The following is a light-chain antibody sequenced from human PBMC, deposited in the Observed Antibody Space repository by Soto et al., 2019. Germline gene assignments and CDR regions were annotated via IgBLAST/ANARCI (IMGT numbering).Light chain of an antibody. Sequence: EIVLTPSPATLSLSPGERATLSCRASQTVSSSLAWYQQKPGQAPRLLIYDASNRATGIPARFSGSGSGTDFTLTTSSLEPEDFAVYYGQQRSNWPSITFGQGTRLEIK. J-gene: IGKJ5*01. CDR2: DAS. CDR3: QQRSNWPSIT. V-gene: IGKV3-11*01. CDR1: QTVSSS.